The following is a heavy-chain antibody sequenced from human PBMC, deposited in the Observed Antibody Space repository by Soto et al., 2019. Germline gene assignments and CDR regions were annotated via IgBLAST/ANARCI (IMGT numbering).Heavy chain of an antibody. CDR1: GGSISTYY. D-gene: IGHD5-18*01. CDR2: VSTSGTT. Sequence: SETLSLTCPVSGGSISTYYWSWIRQPAGKRLEWIGHVSTSGTTNYHPSVKSRVTMSLDTSKKQFSLNLYSVTAADTAVYYCARGRSGYSYGTEAYYFDYWGQGTPVTVSS. J-gene: IGHJ4*02. CDR3: ARGRSGYSYGTEAYYFDY. V-gene: IGHV4-4*07.